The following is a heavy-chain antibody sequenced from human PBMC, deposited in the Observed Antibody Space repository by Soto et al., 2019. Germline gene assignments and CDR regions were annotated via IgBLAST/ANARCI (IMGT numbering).Heavy chain of an antibody. CDR3: ARDHQGLRTLGY. D-gene: IGHD2-2*01. CDR1: GFTFSSYG. CDR2: IWYDGSNK. Sequence: GGSLRLSCAASGFTFSSYGMHWVRQAPGKGLEWVAVIWYDGSNKYYADSVKGRFTISRDNSKNTLYLQMNSLRAEDTAVYYCARDHQGLRTLGYWGQGTLVTVSS. J-gene: IGHJ4*02. V-gene: IGHV3-33*01.